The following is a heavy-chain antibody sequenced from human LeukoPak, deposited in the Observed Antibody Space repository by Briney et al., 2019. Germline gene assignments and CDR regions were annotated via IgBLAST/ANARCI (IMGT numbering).Heavy chain of an antibody. CDR3: ARGGAYCGGHCYLDFDS. Sequence: SETLSLTCAVYGGSFSGYYWSWIRQPPGKGLEWIGDINHSGSTNYNPSLRGRVTISVDTSKNQFSLKLSSVTAADTAVFYCARGGAYCGGHCYLDFDSWGQGTLVTVSS. J-gene: IGHJ4*02. V-gene: IGHV4-34*01. CDR2: INHSGST. CDR1: GGSFSGYY. D-gene: IGHD2-21*02.